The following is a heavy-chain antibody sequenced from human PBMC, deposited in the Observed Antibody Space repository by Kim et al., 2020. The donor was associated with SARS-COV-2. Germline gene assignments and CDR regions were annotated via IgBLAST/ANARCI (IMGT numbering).Heavy chain of an antibody. CDR3: ARDGGNWFDP. CDR2: NT. V-gene: IGHV3-30*01. D-gene: IGHD3-16*01. J-gene: IGHJ5*02. Sequence: NTTCANSGKGRFTTSRDNSKNTLYLQMNSRGAEDTAVYYCARDGGNWFDPWGQGTLVTVSS.